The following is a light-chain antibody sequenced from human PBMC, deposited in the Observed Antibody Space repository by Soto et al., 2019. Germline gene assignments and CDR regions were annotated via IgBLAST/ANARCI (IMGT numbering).Light chain of an antibody. CDR3: SSYTSSSTLA. CDR1: SSDVGGYNY. CDR2: DVS. V-gene: IGLV2-14*01. Sequence: QSALTQPASVSGSPGQSITISCTGTSSDVGGYNYVSWYQQHPGKAPKLMIYDVSNRPSGVSNRFSGPKSGNTASLTISGLQAEDEADYYCSSYTSSSTLAFGGGTQLTVL. J-gene: IGLJ2*01.